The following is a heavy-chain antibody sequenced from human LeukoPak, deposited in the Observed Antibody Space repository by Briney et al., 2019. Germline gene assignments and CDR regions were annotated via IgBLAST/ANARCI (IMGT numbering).Heavy chain of an antibody. J-gene: IGHJ4*02. CDR2: ISSGGNT. CDR1: GFTVSGNY. V-gene: IGHV3-66*01. CDR3: ARARTTVTSFDY. Sequence: GGSLRLPCAGSGFTVSGNYMTWVRQAPGKGLEWVSVISSGGNTYYADSAKGRFTISRDSSKDTLYLQMNSLRGEDTAVYYCARARTTVTSFDYWGLGTLVTVSS. D-gene: IGHD4-17*01.